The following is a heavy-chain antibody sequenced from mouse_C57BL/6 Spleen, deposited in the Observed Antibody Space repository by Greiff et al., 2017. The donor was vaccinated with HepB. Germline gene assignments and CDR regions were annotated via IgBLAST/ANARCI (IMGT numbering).Heavy chain of an antibody. CDR1: GYAFTNYL. CDR2: INPGSGGT. D-gene: IGHD3-3*01. CDR3: ARGTTGWYFDV. J-gene: IGHJ1*03. Sequence: VQLQQSGAELVRPGTSVKVSCKASGYAFTNYLIEWVKQRPGQGLEWIGVINPGSGGTNYNEKFKGKATLTADKSSSTAYMQLSRLTSEDSAVYFCARGTTGWYFDVWGTGTTVTVSS. V-gene: IGHV1-54*01.